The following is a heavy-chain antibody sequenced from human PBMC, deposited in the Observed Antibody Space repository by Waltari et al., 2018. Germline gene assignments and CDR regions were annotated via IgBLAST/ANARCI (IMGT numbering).Heavy chain of an antibody. CDR3: AKDGGRYYDFWSGGYFDY. V-gene: IGHV3-23*01. D-gene: IGHD3-3*01. J-gene: IGHJ4*02. Sequence: EVQLLESGGGLVQPGGSLRLSCAASGFTFSSYAMSWVRQAPGKGLEWVSAISGSGGSTYYADSVKGRFTISRDNSKNTLYLQMNSLRAEDTAVYYCAKDGGRYYDFWSGGYFDYWGQGTLVTVSS. CDR2: ISGSGGST. CDR1: GFTFSSYA.